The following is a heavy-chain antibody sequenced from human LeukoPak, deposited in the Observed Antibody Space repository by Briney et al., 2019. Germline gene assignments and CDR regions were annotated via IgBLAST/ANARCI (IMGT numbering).Heavy chain of an antibody. CDR2: IHYDGNNK. D-gene: IGHD4/OR15-4a*01. V-gene: IGHV3-30*02. Sequence: GGSLRLSCAASGFTFSTCAMHWVRQAPGKGLEWVAYIHYDGNNKNYADSVKGRFTISGDNSKDMLYLQMSSLRHEDTAIYYCTKGDDYGSNTRLPKLNWFEPWGQGTLLTVSS. CDR3: TKGDDYGSNTRLPKLNWFEP. J-gene: IGHJ5*02. CDR1: GFTFSTCA.